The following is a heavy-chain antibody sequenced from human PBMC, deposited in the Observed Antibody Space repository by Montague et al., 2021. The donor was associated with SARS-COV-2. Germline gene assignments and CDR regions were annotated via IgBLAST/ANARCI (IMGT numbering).Heavy chain of an antibody. Sequence: SETLSLTCAVYDGSFSDYSWTWIRQPPGKGLEWIGEINHRGSTNYNPSLKNRVTISADTSKKQFSLSLNSVTAADTAIYYCARHRRGISGFDSWGLGTLVTVSS. CDR3: ARHRRGISGFDS. D-gene: IGHD3-3*01. CDR1: DGSFSDYS. V-gene: IGHV4-34*01. J-gene: IGHJ4*02. CDR2: INHRGST.